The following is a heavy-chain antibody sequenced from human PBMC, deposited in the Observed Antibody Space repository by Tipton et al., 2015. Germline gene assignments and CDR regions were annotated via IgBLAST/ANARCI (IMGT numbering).Heavy chain of an antibody. CDR1: GFTFSIYW. Sequence: SLRLSCAASGFTFSIYWMHWVRQAPGKGLVWVSRINSDGSSTNYADSVKGRFTISRDNAKNTLYLQVNSLKTEDTAMYHCATDYYDSSGDPWGQGTLVTVSP. CDR3: ATDYYDSSGDP. D-gene: IGHD3-22*01. V-gene: IGHV3-74*01. J-gene: IGHJ5*02. CDR2: INSDGSST.